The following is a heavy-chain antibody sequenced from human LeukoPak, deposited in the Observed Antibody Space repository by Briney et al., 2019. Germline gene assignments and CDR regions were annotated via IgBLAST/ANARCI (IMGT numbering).Heavy chain of an antibody. Sequence: GASLQISCKGSGYSFTSYWSGWLRPMPGERLELVGIIYPGSSDTRYSPSIQGQVTISADKSISTAYLQWSSLKASDTAMYYCARLAGYYGSGSYYKSGMDVWGQGTTVTVSS. CDR2: IYPGSSDT. CDR1: GYSFTSYW. CDR3: ARLAGYYGSGSYYKSGMDV. V-gene: IGHV5-51*01. J-gene: IGHJ6*02. D-gene: IGHD3-10*01.